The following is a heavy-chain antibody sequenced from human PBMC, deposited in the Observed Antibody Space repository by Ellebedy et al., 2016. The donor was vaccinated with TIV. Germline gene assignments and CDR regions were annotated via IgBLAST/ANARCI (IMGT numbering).Heavy chain of an antibody. J-gene: IGHJ4*02. CDR3: AREAISYGTSGYYFDY. Sequence: GESLKISCAASGFTFSSYWMSWVRQAPGKGLEWVANIKQDGSEKYDVDSVKGRFTISRENAKNSLYLQMNSLRAEDTAVYYCAREAISYGTSGYYFDYWGQGTLVTVSS. CDR1: GFTFSSYW. CDR2: IKQDGSEK. D-gene: IGHD3-22*01. V-gene: IGHV3-7*01.